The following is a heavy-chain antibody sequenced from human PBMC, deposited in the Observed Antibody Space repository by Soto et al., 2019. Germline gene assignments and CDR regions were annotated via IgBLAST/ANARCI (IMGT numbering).Heavy chain of an antibody. CDR2: INHSGSA. Sequence: QVQLQQWGSGLLKPSETLSLTCAVYGGSLSGYYWSWIRQSPGKGLEWIGQINHSGSANYHPSLKSRVPLCXXXSXXEFPRELGSVPAADTSVYYCARATSHYASGRYEGGYYYFDYWGQGTLVTVSS. D-gene: IGHD3-10*01. CDR1: GGSLSGYY. CDR3: ARATSHYASGRYEGGYYYFDY. V-gene: IGHV4-34*01. J-gene: IGHJ4*02.